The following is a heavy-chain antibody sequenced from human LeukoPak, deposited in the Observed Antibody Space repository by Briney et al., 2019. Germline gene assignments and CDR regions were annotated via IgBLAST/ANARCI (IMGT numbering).Heavy chain of an antibody. Sequence: SETLSLTCTVSGGSINSHYWSWIRQPPGKGLEWIGYIQNIGSTNYNPSLKSRVTISIDTSRTQFSLKLSSVTAADTAIYYCARGDGNWFGPWGQGILVTVSS. V-gene: IGHV4-59*11. CDR2: IQNIGST. J-gene: IGHJ5*02. CDR3: ARGDGNWFGP. CDR1: GGSINSHY. D-gene: IGHD5-24*01.